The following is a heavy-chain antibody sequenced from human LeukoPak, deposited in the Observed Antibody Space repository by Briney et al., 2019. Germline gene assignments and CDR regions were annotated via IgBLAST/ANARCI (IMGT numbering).Heavy chain of an antibody. D-gene: IGHD4-23*01. CDR2: ISGSGGST. V-gene: IGHV3-23*01. CDR3: APDYGGNSGMSY. Sequence: QPGGSLRLSCAASGFTFSSYAMSWVRQAPGKGLEWVSTISGSGGSTYYADSVKGRFTISRDNSKNTLYLQMNSLRAEDTAVYYCAPDYGGNSGMSYWGQGTLVTFSS. CDR1: GFTFSSYA. J-gene: IGHJ4*02.